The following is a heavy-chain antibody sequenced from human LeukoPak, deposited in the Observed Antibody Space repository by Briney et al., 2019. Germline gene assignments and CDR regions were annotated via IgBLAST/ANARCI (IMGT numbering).Heavy chain of an antibody. Sequence: PSETLSLTCAVYGGSFSGYYWSWIRQPPGKGLEWIGEINHSGSTNYNPSLKSRVTISVDTSKNQFSLKLSSVTAADTAVYYCARQSAVPMRLWFGELLHYYYMDVWGKGTTVTISS. V-gene: IGHV4-34*01. D-gene: IGHD3-10*01. CDR2: INHSGST. CDR3: ARQSAVPMRLWFGELLHYYYMDV. CDR1: GGSFSGYY. J-gene: IGHJ6*03.